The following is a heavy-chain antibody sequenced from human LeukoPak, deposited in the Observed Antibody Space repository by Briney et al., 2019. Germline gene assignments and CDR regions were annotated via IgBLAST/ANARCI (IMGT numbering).Heavy chain of an antibody. CDR2: ISKDESYI. Sequence: GGSLRLSCAASGFTFRTEIMNWVRQAPGKGLEWVAVISKDESYIHYADSVKGRITISRDISTNTLFLQMDSLRVEDTALYYCVRERDGFDVWGQGTTVTVSS. V-gene: IGHV3-30*04. J-gene: IGHJ3*01. CDR1: GFTFRTEI. CDR3: VRERDGFDV.